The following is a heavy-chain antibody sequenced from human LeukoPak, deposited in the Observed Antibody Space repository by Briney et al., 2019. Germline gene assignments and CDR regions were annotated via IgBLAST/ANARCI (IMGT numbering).Heavy chain of an antibody. CDR1: GFTFSSYS. V-gene: IGHV3-21*01. D-gene: IGHD4-11*01. CDR3: AKDLTVTSTCYFDA. J-gene: IGHJ5*02. CDR2: ITVSSRGI. Sequence: KSGGSLRLSCAASGFTFSSYSMNWVRQAPGKGLEWVSSITVSSRGIYYADSVRGRFTISRDNAKNSLYLQMNSLRAEDTAVYYCAKDLTVTSTCYFDAWGQGTLVTVSS.